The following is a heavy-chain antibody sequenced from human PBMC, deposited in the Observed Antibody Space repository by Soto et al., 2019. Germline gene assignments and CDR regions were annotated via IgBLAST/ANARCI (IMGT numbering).Heavy chain of an antibody. Sequence: PGGSLRLSCAASGFTFSSYGMHWVRQAPGKGLEWVAVISYDGSNKYYADSVKGRFTISRDNSKNTLYLQMNSLRAEDTAVYYCAKDHYLPPGWYYDFWSGYPSGLMSSDYWGQGTLVTVSS. J-gene: IGHJ4*02. CDR2: ISYDGSNK. CDR3: AKDHYLPPGWYYDFWSGYPSGLMSSDY. CDR1: GFTFSSYG. D-gene: IGHD3-3*01. V-gene: IGHV3-30*18.